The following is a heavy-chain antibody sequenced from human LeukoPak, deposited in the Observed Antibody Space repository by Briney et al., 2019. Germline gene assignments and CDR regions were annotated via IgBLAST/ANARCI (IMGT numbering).Heavy chain of an antibody. CDR1: GYTFTGYY. V-gene: IGHV1-2*02. CDR3: ARGPLRYFDWLSARFDNWFDP. CDR2: INPNSGGT. Sequence: ASVKVSCKASGYTFTGYYMHWVRQAPGQGLEWMGRINPNSGGTNYAQKFQGRVTMTRDTSISTAYMELSRLRSDDTAVYYRARGPLRYFDWLSARFDNWFDPWGQGTLVTVSS. J-gene: IGHJ5*02. D-gene: IGHD3-9*01.